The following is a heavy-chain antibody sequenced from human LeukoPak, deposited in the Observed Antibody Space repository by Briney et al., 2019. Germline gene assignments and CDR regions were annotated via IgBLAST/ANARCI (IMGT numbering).Heavy chain of an antibody. D-gene: IGHD6-19*01. Sequence: GGSLRLSCAASGFTFSSYWMSWVRQAPGKGLEWVAKIKQDGSEKYYVDSVKGRFTISRDNAKNSLYLQMNSLRAEDTAVYYCARPKSSSGWNFDYWGQGTLVTVSS. J-gene: IGHJ4*02. CDR1: GFTFSSYW. CDR2: IKQDGSEK. V-gene: IGHV3-7*05. CDR3: ARPKSSSGWNFDY.